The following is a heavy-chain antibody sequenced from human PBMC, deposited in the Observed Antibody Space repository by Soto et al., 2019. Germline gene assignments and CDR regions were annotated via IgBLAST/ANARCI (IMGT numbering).Heavy chain of an antibody. CDR2: ISGSGGST. J-gene: IGHJ3*02. CDR3: AKESQIHITIFGVVTNRDAFDI. D-gene: IGHD3-3*01. Sequence: GGSLRLSCAASGFTFSSYAMSWVRQAPGKGLEWVSAISGSGGSTYYADSVKGRFTISRENSKNTPYLQMNSLRAEDTAVYYCAKESQIHITIFGVVTNRDAFDIWGQGTMVTVSS. CDR1: GFTFSSYA. V-gene: IGHV3-23*01.